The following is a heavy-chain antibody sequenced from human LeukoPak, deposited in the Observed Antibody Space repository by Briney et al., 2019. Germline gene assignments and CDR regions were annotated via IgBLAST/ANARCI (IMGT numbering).Heavy chain of an antibody. V-gene: IGHV4-34*01. D-gene: IGHD3-10*01. CDR3: ARGPFGGSGSEYRPFHYYGMDV. CDR2: INHSGST. J-gene: IGHJ6*02. Sequence: SETLSLTCAVYGGSFSGYYWSWIRQPPGKGLEWIGEINHSGSTNYNPSLKSRVTISVDTSKNQFSLKLSSVTAAGTAVYYCARGPFGGSGSEYRPFHYYGMDVWGQGTTVTVSS. CDR1: GGSFSGYY.